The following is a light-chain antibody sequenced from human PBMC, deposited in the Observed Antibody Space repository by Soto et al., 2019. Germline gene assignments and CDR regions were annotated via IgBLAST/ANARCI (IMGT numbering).Light chain of an antibody. J-gene: IGKJ1*01. Sequence: EIVMTQSPATLSVSPGERATLSCRAGQSVNNNLAWYQQKPGQAPRLLIYGASTRATSIPARFNGSGSGAEFTLTISSLQSEDFAVYYCQQYNKGPRTFGQGTKVEIK. CDR3: QQYNKGPRT. CDR2: GAS. CDR1: QSVNNN. V-gene: IGKV3-15*01.